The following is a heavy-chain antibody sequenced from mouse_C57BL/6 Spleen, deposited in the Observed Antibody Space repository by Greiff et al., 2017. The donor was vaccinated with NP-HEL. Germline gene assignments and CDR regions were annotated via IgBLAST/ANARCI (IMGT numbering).Heavy chain of an antibody. CDR2: IRNKANGYTT. CDR1: GFTFTDYY. V-gene: IGHV7-3*01. J-gene: IGHJ2*01. CDR3: ARDSPYFDY. Sequence: EVQLVESGGGLVQPGGSLSLSCAASGFTFTDYYMSWVRQPPGKALEWLGFIRNKANGYTTEYSASVKGRFTISRDTYQSILYLQMNALRAEDSATYYCARDSPYFDYWGQGTTLTVSS.